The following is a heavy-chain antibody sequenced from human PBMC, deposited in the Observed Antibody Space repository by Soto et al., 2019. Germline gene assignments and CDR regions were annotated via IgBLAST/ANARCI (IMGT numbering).Heavy chain of an antibody. D-gene: IGHD1-1*01. CDR3: ATWHEREHAFDV. Sequence: DVQLVESGGGLIQPGESLRLSCAAFGLTISGKKYVAGGRQAPGRVLEWVSALYDVDGSFYADSVTGRFTTSSDSSKTTVYLQMNDLSPDDAAVYYCATWHEREHAFDVWGQGTTVTISS. CDR2: LYDVDGS. CDR1: GLTISGKKY. V-gene: IGHV3-53*01. J-gene: IGHJ3*01.